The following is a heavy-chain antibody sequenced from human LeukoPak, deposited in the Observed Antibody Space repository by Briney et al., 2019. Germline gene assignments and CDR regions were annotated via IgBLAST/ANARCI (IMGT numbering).Heavy chain of an antibody. D-gene: IGHD3-22*01. Sequence: GGSLRLSCAASGFTFDDYGMSWVRQAPGKGLEWVSGINWNGGSTGYADSVKGRFTISRDNARNSLYLQMNSLRAEDTALYYCARADSTGYFLGHFDYWGQGTLVTVSS. J-gene: IGHJ4*02. V-gene: IGHV3-20*04. CDR1: GFTFDDYG. CDR2: INWNGGST. CDR3: ARADSTGYFLGHFDY.